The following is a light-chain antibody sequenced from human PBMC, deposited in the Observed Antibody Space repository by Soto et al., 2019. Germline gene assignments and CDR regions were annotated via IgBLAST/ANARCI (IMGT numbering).Light chain of an antibody. CDR2: RNT. CDR3: QSYDRSLSGSF. CDR1: SSNIGAGYE. V-gene: IGLV1-40*01. J-gene: IGLJ1*01. Sequence: QAVVTQPPSVSGAPGQRVTISCIGGSSNIGAGYEVHWYQQLPGTVPKLLIYRNTYRPSGVPDRFSGSRSATSASLTITGLQAEDEADYCQSYDRSLSGSFFGTGTKVTVL.